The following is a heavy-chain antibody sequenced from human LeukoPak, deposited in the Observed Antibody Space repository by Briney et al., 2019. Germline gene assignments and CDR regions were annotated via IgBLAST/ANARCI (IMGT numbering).Heavy chain of an antibody. D-gene: IGHD5-12*01. CDR2: ISGSGGST. CDR3: AARPWISFDY. J-gene: IGHJ4*02. CDR1: GFTFNNAW. Sequence: GGSLRLSCAASGFTFNNAWMIWVRQAPGKGLEWVSAISGSGGSTYYADSVKGRFTISRDNSKNTLYLQMNSLRAEDTAVYYCAARPWISFDYWGQGTLVTVSS. V-gene: IGHV3-23*01.